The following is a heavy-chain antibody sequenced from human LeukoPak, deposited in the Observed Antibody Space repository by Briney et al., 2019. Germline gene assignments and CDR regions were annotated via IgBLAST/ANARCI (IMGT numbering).Heavy chain of an antibody. CDR1: GGSISSSSYY. J-gene: IGHJ6*02. CDR3: ARDQNGSGPHYSYGMDV. CDR2: IYYSGGT. V-gene: IGHV4-39*07. Sequence: SETLSLTCSVSGGSISSSSYYWGWIRQPPGKGLEWIGSIYYSGGTYYNPSLKSRVTISVDTSKNQFSLKLSSVTAADTAVYYCARDQNGSGPHYSYGMDVWGQGTTVTVSS. D-gene: IGHD3-10*01.